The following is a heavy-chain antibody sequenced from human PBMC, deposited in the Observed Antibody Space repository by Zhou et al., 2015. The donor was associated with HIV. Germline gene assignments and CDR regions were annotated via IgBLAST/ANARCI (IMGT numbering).Heavy chain of an antibody. V-gene: IGHV1-69*06. D-gene: IGHD6-6*01. CDR2: IIPIFGTV. J-gene: IGHJ2*01. Sequence: QVLLVQSGAEVKKPGSSVKVSCEASGGTFSNYGVSWVRQAPGQGLEWMGAIIPIFGTVKFAQRFQGRVTLTADRSTNTAYMEMRSLRSEDTAVYYCARDRGAARPDWRYFDLWGRGTLVTVSS. CDR1: GGTFSNYG. CDR3: ARDRGAARPDWRYFDL.